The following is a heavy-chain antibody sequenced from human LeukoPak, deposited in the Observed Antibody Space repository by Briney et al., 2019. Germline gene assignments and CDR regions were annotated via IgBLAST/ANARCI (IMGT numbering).Heavy chain of an antibody. D-gene: IGHD3-22*01. J-gene: IGHJ4*02. V-gene: IGHV3-11*04. CDR3: ARDYYDSSGYYYFDY. CDR1: GFTFSDYY. CDR2: ISSSGSTI. Sequence: GGSLRLSCAASGFTFSDYYMSWIRQAPGKGLEWVSYISSSGSTIYYADSVKGRFTISRDKAKNSLYLQMHRLRAEDTAVYYCARDYYDSSGYYYFDYWGQGTLVTVSS.